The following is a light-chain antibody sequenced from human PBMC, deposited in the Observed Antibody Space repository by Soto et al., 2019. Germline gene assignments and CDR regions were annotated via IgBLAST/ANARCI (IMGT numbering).Light chain of an antibody. CDR2: LGS. V-gene: IGKV2-28*01. CDR3: VQALQSPPWT. CDR1: LSLLHGNGNNY. J-gene: IGKJ1*01. Sequence: DIVMTQSPLSLPVPPGEAASISCMSSLSLLHGNGNNYLDWYLQMPGHSPQLLIYLGSNRASGVPDRFSGSGSGTDFTLKISRVEAEDVGIYYCVQALQSPPWTFGQGTKVDIK.